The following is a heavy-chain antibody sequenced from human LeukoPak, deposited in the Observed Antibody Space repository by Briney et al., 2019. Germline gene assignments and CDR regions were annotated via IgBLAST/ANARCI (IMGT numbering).Heavy chain of an antibody. Sequence: GGSLRLSCAASGFTFRNNWMSWVRQAPGKGLEWVANIKQDGSHKNYVDSVRGRFTISRDNAKNSLFLQMNNLSPDDTAVYFCARDPYSGNYGNYYYYYMDVWGKGTTVTISS. J-gene: IGHJ6*03. V-gene: IGHV3-7*01. CDR3: ARDPYSGNYGNYYYYYMDV. D-gene: IGHD1-26*01. CDR1: GFTFRNNW. CDR2: IKQDGSHK.